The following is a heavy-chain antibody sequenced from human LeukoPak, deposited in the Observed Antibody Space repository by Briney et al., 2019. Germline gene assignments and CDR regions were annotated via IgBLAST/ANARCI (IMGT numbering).Heavy chain of an antibody. CDR3: ARGGDRRGFDY. J-gene: IGHJ4*02. CDR2: IYDSGTT. V-gene: IGHV4-31*03. Sequence: PSQTLSLTCTVSGGSISNGGYYWSWIRQHPGKDLEWIGYIYDSGTTYYSSALQSRVTISVDTSDNQFSLKLRSLTAADTAVYYCARGGDRRGFDYWGQGTLVTVSS. CDR1: GGSISNGGYY. D-gene: IGHD1-14*01.